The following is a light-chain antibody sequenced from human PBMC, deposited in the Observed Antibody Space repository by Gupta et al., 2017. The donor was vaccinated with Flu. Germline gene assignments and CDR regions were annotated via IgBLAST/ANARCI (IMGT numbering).Light chain of an antibody. J-gene: IGKJ3*01. V-gene: IGKV4-1*01. CDR2: WAS. CDR3: QQYYSSPT. CDR1: QSISRDSNTRNY. Sequence: VSLGERATINCKSSQSISRDSNTRNYLAWYQHKPGQPPKLLIYWASLRESGVPDRFTGGGSGTDFTRTISSLQAEDVAVYYCQQYYSSPTFGPGTKVEIK.